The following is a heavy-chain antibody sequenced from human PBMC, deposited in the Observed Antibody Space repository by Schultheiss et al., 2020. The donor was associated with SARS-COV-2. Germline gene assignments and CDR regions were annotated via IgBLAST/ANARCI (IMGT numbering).Heavy chain of an antibody. V-gene: IGHV3-23*01. J-gene: IGHJ4*02. CDR3: ARAGNPYSSSGGHLDY. CDR1: GFTFSNYD. CDR2: ISGSGGST. D-gene: IGHD6-6*01. Sequence: GESLKISCAASGFTFSNYDMYWVRQATGKGLEWVSAISGSGGSTYYADSVKGRFTISRDNSKNTLYLQMNSLRAEDTAVYYCARAGNPYSSSGGHLDYWGQGTLVTVSS.